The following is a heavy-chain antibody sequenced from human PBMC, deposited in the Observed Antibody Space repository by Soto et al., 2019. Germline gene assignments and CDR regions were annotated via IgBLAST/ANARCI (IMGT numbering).Heavy chain of an antibody. D-gene: IGHD5-18*01. CDR1: GGSFSGYY. J-gene: IGHJ6*02. V-gene: IGHV4-34*01. CDR3: ARGLGGYSYGYYYYYGMYV. Sequence: QVQLQQWGAGLLKPSETLSLTCAVYGGSFSGYYWSWIRQPPGKGLEWIGEINHSGSTNYNPSLKSRGTISVDTSKNQFSLKLSSVSAADTAVYYCARGLGGYSYGYYYYYGMYVWGQGTTVTVSS. CDR2: INHSGST.